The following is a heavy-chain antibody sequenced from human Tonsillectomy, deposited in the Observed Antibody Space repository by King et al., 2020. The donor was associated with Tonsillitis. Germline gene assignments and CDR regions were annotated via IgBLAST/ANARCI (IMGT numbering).Heavy chain of an antibody. V-gene: IGHV4-59*08. D-gene: IGHD3-10*01. CDR3: ARHRTKLWNHDGFDI. CDR2: IFYRGST. J-gene: IGHJ3*02. CDR1: GGSMSTYY. Sequence: QLQESGPGLVKPSETLSLTCTVSGGSMSTYYWTWIRQPPGKGLEWIGYIFYRGSTDYNPSLNSRVTISIDTPKNQFSLKLYSVTAADTAVYYCARHRTKLWNHDGFDIWGQGTMVTVSS.